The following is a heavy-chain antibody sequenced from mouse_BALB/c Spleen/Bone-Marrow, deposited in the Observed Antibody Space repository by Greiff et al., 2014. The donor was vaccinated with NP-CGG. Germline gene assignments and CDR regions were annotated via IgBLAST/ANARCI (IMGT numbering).Heavy chain of an antibody. V-gene: IGHV14-3*02. CDR3: ASYYYGSSSFAY. CDR1: GFNIKDTY. D-gene: IGHD1-1*01. Sequence: FQLQQSGAELVKPGASVKLSCTASGFNIKDTYMHWVKQRPEQGLEWIGRIDPANGNTKYDPKFQGKATITADTSSNTAYLQLSSLTSEDTAVYYCASYYYGSSSFAYWGQGTLITVSA. J-gene: IGHJ3*01. CDR2: IDPANGNT.